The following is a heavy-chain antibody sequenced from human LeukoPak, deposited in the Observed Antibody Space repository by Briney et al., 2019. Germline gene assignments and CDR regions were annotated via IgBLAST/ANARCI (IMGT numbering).Heavy chain of an antibody. CDR1: GGSISSYY. CDR2: IYTSGNT. CDR3: AKDRGYSYGEVDY. J-gene: IGHJ4*02. V-gene: IGHV4-4*07. Sequence: SETLSLTCTVSGGSISSYYWSWIRQPAGKGLEWIGRIYTSGNTNYNPSLKSRVTMSLDKSKDQFSLKLSSVTAADTAVYYCAKDRGYSYGEVDYWGQGTLVTVSS. D-gene: IGHD5-18*01.